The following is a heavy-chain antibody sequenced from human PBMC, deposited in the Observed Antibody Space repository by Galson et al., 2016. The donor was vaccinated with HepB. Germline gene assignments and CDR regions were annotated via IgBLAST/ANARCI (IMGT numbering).Heavy chain of an antibody. V-gene: IGHV1-3*01. CDR2: INADNGNT. Sequence: SVKVSCKASGYTFTINGLHWVRQAPGQGLEWMAWINADNGNTRYSETFQDRVILTRDTSASTAYMEMSSLRSEDTAIYYCARDGDYEVNALDIWGQGIMVTVSS. D-gene: IGHD3-16*01. J-gene: IGHJ3*02. CDR3: ARDGDYEVNALDI. CDR1: GYTFTING.